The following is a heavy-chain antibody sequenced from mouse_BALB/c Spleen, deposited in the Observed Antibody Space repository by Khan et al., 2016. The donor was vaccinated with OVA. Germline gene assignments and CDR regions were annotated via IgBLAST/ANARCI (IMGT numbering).Heavy chain of an antibody. CDR2: IYPGSDST. CDR1: GYTFTDYV. J-gene: IGHJ3*01. D-gene: IGHD4-1*01. Sequence: QVQLQQSGPELVKPGASVKMSCKASGYTFTDYVMNWVKQRNGQGLEWIGQIYPGSDSTYYNEKLKGKATLNADRTCSTADMQRSNVTYEYSAVYFCARAGWDLFAYWGQGTLVTVSA. CDR3: ARAGWDLFAY. V-gene: IGHV1-77*01.